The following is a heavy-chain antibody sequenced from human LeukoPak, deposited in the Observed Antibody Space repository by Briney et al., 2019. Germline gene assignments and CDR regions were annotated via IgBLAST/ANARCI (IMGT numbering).Heavy chain of an antibody. V-gene: IGHV1-69*13. CDR3: AMRGYGSGSYYGYYGMDV. D-gene: IGHD3-10*01. J-gene: IGHJ6*02. CDR1: GGTFSSYA. CDR2: IIPIFGTA. Sequence: ASVKVSCKASGGTFSSYAISWVRQAPGQGLEWMGGIIPIFGTANYAQKFQGRVTITADESTSTAYMELSSLRSEDTAVYYCAMRGYGSGSYYGYYGMDVWGQGTTVTVSS.